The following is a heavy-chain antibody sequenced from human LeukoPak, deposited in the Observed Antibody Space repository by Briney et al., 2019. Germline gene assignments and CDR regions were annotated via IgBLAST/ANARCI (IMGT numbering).Heavy chain of an antibody. D-gene: IGHD3-22*01. Sequence: PSETLSLTCTVSGGSISSSSYYWGWIRQPPGKGLEWIGSIYYSGSTYYNPSLKSRVTISVDTSKNQFSLKLSSVTAADTAVYYCARRMNYYDSSGSGTWFDPWGQGTLVTLSS. V-gene: IGHV4-39*01. J-gene: IGHJ5*02. CDR3: ARRMNYYDSSGSGTWFDP. CDR1: GGSISSSSYY. CDR2: IYYSGST.